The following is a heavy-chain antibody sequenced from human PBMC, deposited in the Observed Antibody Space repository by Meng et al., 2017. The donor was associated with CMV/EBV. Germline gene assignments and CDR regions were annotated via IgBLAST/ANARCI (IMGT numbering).Heavy chain of an antibody. V-gene: IGHV1-69*10. CDR1: GCTFSSYA. J-gene: IGHJ6*02. Sequence: SVKVSCKASGCTFSSYAISWVRQAPGQGLEWMGGIIPILGIANYAQKFQGRVTITADKSTSTAYMELSSLRSEDTAVYYCARDRYCSSTSCHHHSPYGMDVWGQGTTVTVSS. CDR3: ARDRYCSSTSCHHHSPYGMDV. CDR2: IIPILGIA. D-gene: IGHD2-2*01.